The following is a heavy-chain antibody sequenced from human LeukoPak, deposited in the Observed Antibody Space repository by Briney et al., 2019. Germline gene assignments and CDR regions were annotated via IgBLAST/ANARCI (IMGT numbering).Heavy chain of an antibody. J-gene: IGHJ6*03. CDR1: GGSINSFY. CDR2: IYTGGST. V-gene: IGHV4-4*07. CDR3: ARGRDYYYYMDV. Sequence: SETLSLTCTVSGGSINSFYWSWIRQPAGKVLEWIGRIYTGGSTDYNPSLKSRVIISVDKSKSQFSLKLNSVTAADTAVYYCARGRDYYYYMDVWGKGTTVTVSS.